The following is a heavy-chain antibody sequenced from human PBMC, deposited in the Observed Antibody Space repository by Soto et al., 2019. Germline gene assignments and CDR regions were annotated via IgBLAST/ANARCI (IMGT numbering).Heavy chain of an antibody. CDR3: AGGYSYGPLDY. V-gene: IGHV3-30-3*01. J-gene: IGHJ4*02. CDR1: GCTFSSYA. CDR2: ISYDGSNK. Sequence: SAVRVSCAASGCTFSSYAMHWVRQAPGKGLEWVAVISYDGSNKYYADSVKGRFTISRDNSKNTLYLQMNSLRAEDTAVYYCAGGYSYGPLDYWGQGTLVTVSS. D-gene: IGHD5-18*01.